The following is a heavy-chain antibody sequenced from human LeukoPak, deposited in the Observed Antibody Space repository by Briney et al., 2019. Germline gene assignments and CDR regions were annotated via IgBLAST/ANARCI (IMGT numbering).Heavy chain of an antibody. CDR3: VRDWRYAFDI. D-gene: IGHD3-3*01. Sequence: SGGSLRPSCAASGFIFSTYTMNWVRQAPRNRLEWVSHIGGSYHYADSVRVRFTISRYNAKSSLYLQMNSLRDEGSAVYYCVRDWRYAFDIWGRGTMVTVSS. CDR1: GFIFSTYT. V-gene: IGHV3-48*02. CDR2: IGGSY. J-gene: IGHJ3*02.